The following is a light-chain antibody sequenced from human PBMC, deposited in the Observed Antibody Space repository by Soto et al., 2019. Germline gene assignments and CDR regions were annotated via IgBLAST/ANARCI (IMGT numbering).Light chain of an antibody. CDR1: SSDVGGYNY. V-gene: IGLV2-14*01. CDR3: SSFTSSSTLYV. CDR2: EVS. Sequence: QSALTQPASVSGSPGQSITISCTGTSSDVGGYNYVSWYQQHPGKAPKLMFYEVSNRPSGVSNRFSGSKSGNTASLTISGLQAEDEADYYCSSFTSSSTLYVFGTGTKLTVL. J-gene: IGLJ1*01.